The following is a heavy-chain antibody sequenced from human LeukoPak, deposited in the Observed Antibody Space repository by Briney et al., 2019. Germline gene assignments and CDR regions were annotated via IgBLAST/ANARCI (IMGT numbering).Heavy chain of an antibody. D-gene: IGHD6-6*01. CDR3: ARENEAARPGGDYYYYMDV. CDR2: IWYDGSNK. J-gene: IGHJ6*03. CDR1: GFTFSSYG. V-gene: IGHV3-33*01. Sequence: QPGGSLRLSCAASGFTFSSYGMHWVRQAPGKGLEWVAVIWYDGSNKYYADSVKGRFTISRDNSKNTLYLQMNSLRAEDTAVYYCARENEAARPGGDYYYYMDVWGKGTTVTVSS.